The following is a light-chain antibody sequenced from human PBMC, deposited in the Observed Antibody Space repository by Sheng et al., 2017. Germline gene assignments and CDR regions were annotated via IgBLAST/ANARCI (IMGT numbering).Light chain of an antibody. V-gene: IGLV6-57*01. CDR1: SGIIATNY. CDR2: EDN. CDR3: QSYDSSGYVV. Sequence: NFMLTQTHSVSESPGKTVTISCTRSSGIIATNYVQWYQQRPGSSPTTVIYEDNQRPSGVPDRFSGSIDSSSNSASLTISGLQTEDEADYYCQSYDSSGYVVFGGGTKLTVL. J-gene: IGLJ2*01.